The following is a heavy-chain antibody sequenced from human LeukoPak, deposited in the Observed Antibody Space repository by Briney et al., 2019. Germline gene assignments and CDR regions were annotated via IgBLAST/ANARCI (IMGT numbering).Heavy chain of an antibody. CDR1: GFTFSSHA. Sequence: GGSLRLSCAASGFTFSSHAMSWVRQAPGKGLEWVSSISDNSDTIFYTDSVKGRFTISRDNAKNSLYLQMNSLRAEDTAVYYCASLNWGSGDYWGQGTLVTVSS. D-gene: IGHD7-27*01. V-gene: IGHV3-23*01. CDR2: ISDNSDTI. J-gene: IGHJ4*02. CDR3: ASLNWGSGDY.